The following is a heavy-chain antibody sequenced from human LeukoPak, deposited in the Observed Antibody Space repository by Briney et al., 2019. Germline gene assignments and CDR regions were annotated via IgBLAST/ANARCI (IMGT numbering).Heavy chain of an antibody. CDR2: ISTTGSSI. D-gene: IGHD6-19*01. Sequence: GGSLRLSCAASGFTFSSYEMNWVRRAPGKGLEWVSYISTTGSSIYYADSVKGRFTISRDNVKNLLYLQMNSLRAEDTTVYYCARVQRGIAVALDYWGQGTLATVSS. CDR3: ARVQRGIAVALDY. CDR1: GFTFSSYE. J-gene: IGHJ4*02. V-gene: IGHV3-48*03.